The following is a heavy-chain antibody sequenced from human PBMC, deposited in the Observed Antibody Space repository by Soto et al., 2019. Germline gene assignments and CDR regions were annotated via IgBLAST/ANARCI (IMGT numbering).Heavy chain of an antibody. CDR2: INYSGRV. CDR1: GASFSGNY. V-gene: IGHV4-34*01. Sequence: QVQLQQWGAGLLKPSETLSLTCAVYGASFSGNYWSWIRQTPGKRLEWIGHINYSGRVTYNPSLESRNTISGDTSRNHLSLNLTSVTAADTAVYYCASSYGSGSGVFDYWGQGTSVTVSS. CDR3: ASSYGSGSGVFDY. J-gene: IGHJ4*02. D-gene: IGHD3-10*01.